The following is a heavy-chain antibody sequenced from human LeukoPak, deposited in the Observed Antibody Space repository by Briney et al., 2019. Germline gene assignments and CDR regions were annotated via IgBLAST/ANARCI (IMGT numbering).Heavy chain of an antibody. V-gene: IGHV3-23*01. D-gene: IGHD5-18*01. Sequence: PGGSLTLSCAASGFTFTTYWMSWVRQAPGKGLEWVSAISGSGGSTYYADSVKGRFTISRDNSKNTLYLQMNSLRAEDTAVYYCAKYGLGSGIQVWGDFGMDVWGQGTTVTVSS. CDR3: AKYGLGSGIQVWGDFGMDV. CDR1: GFTFTTYW. CDR2: ISGSGGST. J-gene: IGHJ6*02.